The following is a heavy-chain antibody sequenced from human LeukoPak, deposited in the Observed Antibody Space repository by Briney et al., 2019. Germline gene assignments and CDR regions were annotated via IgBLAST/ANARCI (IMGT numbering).Heavy chain of an antibody. CDR2: IYYSGST. CDR3: ARGPISGYYDSSAPLDY. D-gene: IGHD3-22*01. V-gene: IGHV4-59*01. J-gene: IGHJ4*02. Sequence: PSETLSLTCAVYGGSFSGYCWSWIRQPPGKGLEWIGYIYYSGSTNYNPSLKSRVTISVDTSKNQFSLKLSSVTAADTAVYYCARGPISGYYDSSAPLDYWGQGTLVTVSS. CDR1: GGSFSGYC.